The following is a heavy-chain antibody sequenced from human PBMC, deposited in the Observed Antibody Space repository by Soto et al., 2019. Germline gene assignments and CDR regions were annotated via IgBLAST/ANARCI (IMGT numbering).Heavy chain of an antibody. D-gene: IGHD3-10*01. J-gene: IGHJ4*02. CDR3: ARVPGVRGVIINRYYFDY. CDR1: GFTFSSYA. Sequence: QVQLVESGGGVVQPGRSLRLSCAASGFTFSSYAMHWVRQAPGKGLEWVAVISYDGSNKYYADSVKGRFTISRDNSKNTLYLQMNSLRAEDTAVYYCARVPGVRGVIINRYYFDYWGQGTLVTVSS. CDR2: ISYDGSNK. V-gene: IGHV3-30-3*01.